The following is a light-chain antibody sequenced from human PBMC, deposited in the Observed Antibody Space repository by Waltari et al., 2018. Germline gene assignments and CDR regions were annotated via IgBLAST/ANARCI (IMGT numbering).Light chain of an antibody. J-gene: IGLJ3*02. CDR1: SSDVGDYNY. Sequence: QSALTQPASVSGSPGQSITISCTGTSSDVGDYNYVSWYQQHPGKAPKLMIYDVSKRPSGVSNRFSGSKSGNTASLTISGLQAEDEADYYCSSYTSSSTFDWVFGGGTKLTVL. CDR2: DVS. V-gene: IGLV2-14*01. CDR3: SSYTSSSTFDWV.